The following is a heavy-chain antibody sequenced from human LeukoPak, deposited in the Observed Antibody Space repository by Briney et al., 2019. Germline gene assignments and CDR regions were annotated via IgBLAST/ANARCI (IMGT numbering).Heavy chain of an antibody. V-gene: IGHV4-59*01. CDR1: GGSISNYF. J-gene: IGHJ4*02. D-gene: IGHD3-3*01. Sequence: SETLSLTCTVSGGSISNYFWSWIRQTPGKGLQWIGYIYYNGDTNYNPSLRSRVTISVDTSKNQFSLKLSSVTAADTAMYYCARGRGSPYDFWSGDLTSETDYWGQGTLVTVSS. CDR2: IYYNGDT. CDR3: ARGRGSPYDFWSGDLTSETDY.